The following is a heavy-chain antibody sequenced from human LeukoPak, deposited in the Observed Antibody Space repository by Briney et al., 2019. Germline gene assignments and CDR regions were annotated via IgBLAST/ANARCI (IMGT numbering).Heavy chain of an antibody. CDR1: GFTFSSYG. V-gene: IGHV3-30*18. Sequence: PGRSLRLSCAASGFTFSSYGMHWVRQAPGKGLEWVAVISYDGSNKYYADSVKGRFTISRDNSKNTLYLQMNSLRAEDTAVYYCAKDPFNDAFDIWGRGTMVTVSS. CDR2: ISYDGSNK. CDR3: AKDPFNDAFDI. J-gene: IGHJ3*02.